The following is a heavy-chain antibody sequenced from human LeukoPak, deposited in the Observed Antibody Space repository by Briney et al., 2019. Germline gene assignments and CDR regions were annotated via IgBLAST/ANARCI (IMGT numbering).Heavy chain of an antibody. J-gene: IGHJ4*02. D-gene: IGHD2-15*01. CDR3: ARGQWDIVVVVAAKGFDY. Sequence: GGSLRLSCAASGFTFSSYSMNWVRQAPGKGLEWVSSISSSSSYIYYADSVKGRFTISRDNAKNSLYLQMNSLRAEDTAVYYCARGQWDIVVVVAAKGFDYWGQGTLVTVSS. V-gene: IGHV3-21*01. CDR2: ISSSSSYI. CDR1: GFTFSSYS.